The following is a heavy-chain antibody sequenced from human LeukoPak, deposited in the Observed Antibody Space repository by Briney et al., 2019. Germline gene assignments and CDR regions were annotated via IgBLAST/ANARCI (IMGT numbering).Heavy chain of an antibody. D-gene: IGHD2-15*01. V-gene: IGHV3-74*01. CDR2: INTDGGDT. J-gene: IGHJ4*02. CDR3: ARDGVAASFDY. CDR1: AFTFSTYS. Sequence: GGSLRLSCAASAFTFSTYSMNWVRQAPRKGLVWVSRINTDGGDTIYADSVKGRFTISRDNSKNTLYLQMNSLRAEDTAVYYCARDGVAASFDYWGQGTLVTVSS.